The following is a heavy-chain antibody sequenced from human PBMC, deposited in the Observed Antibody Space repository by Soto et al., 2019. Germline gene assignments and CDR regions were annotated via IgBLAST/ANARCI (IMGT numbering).Heavy chain of an antibody. CDR3: ARGGPDYAFDI. Sequence: PAQHRALTCAISGDSVSSNSAAWNWIRLSPSRGLEWLGRTYYRSKWYNDYAVSVKSRITINPDTSKNQFSLQLNSVTPEDTAVYYCARGGPDYAFDIWGQGTMVTVSS. CDR1: GDSVSSNSAA. J-gene: IGHJ3*02. V-gene: IGHV6-1*01. D-gene: IGHD4-17*01. CDR2: TYYRSKWYN.